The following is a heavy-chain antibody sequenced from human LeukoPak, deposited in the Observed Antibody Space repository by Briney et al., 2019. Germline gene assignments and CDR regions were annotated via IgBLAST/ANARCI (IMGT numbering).Heavy chain of an antibody. D-gene: IGHD1-20*01. CDR1: GGSISSGSYY. J-gene: IGHJ6*03. Sequence: NPSQTLSLTCTVSGGSISSGSYYWSWIRQPAGKGLEWIGGIYTSGSTNYNPSLKSRVTISVDTSKNQFSLKLSSVTAADTAVYYCARTNWNDHGYYYYYYMDVWGKGTTVTVSS. CDR2: IYTSGST. V-gene: IGHV4-61*02. CDR3: ARTNWNDHGYYYYYYMDV.